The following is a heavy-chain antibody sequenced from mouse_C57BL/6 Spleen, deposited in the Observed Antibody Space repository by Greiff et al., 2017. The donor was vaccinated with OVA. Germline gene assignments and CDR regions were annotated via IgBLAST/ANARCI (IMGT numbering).Heavy chain of an antibody. CDR3: ARREYYEDY. Sequence: EVKLQESGPELVKPGASVKISCKASGYSFTGYYMNWVKQSPEKSLEWIGEINPSTGGTTYNQKFKAKATLTVDKSSSTAYMQLKSLTSEDSAVYYCARREYYEDYWGQGTTLTVSS. J-gene: IGHJ2*01. V-gene: IGHV1-42*01. D-gene: IGHD1-1*01. CDR1: GYSFTGYY. CDR2: INPSTGGT.